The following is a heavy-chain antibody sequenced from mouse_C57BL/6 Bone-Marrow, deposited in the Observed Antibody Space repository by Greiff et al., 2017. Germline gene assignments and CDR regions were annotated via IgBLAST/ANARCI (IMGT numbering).Heavy chain of an antibody. Sequence: QVQLQQSGAELVRPGTSVKVSCKASGYAFTNYLIEWVKQRPGQGLEWIGVINPGSGGTNYNEKFKGKATLTADKSSSTAYMQLSSLTSDDSAVYFCERSCGYYYAMDYWGQGTSVTVSS. CDR3: ERSCGYYYAMDY. CDR1: GYAFTNYL. V-gene: IGHV1-54*01. J-gene: IGHJ4*01. CDR2: INPGSGGT. D-gene: IGHD1-2*01.